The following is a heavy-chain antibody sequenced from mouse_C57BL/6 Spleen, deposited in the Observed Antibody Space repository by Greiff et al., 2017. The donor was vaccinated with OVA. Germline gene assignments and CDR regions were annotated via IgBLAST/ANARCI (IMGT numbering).Heavy chain of an antibody. J-gene: IGHJ1*03. CDR3: ARRYSNYFDV. CDR2: ISSGSSTI. CDR1: GFTFSDYG. V-gene: IGHV5-17*01. Sequence: DVKLVESGGGLVKPGGSLKLSCAASGFTFSDYGMHWVRQAPEKGLEWVAYISSGSSTIYYADTVKGRFTISRDNAKNTLFLQMTSLRSEDTAMYYCARRYSNYFDVWGTGTTVTVSS. D-gene: IGHD2-5*01.